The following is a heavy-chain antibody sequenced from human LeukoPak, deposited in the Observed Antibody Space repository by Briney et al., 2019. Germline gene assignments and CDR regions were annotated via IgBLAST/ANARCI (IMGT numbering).Heavy chain of an antibody. CDR2: IKQEGRQI. Sequence: PGGSLRLSCAASGXTXXXXWXXXXXXAXEXGLEWVAYIKQEGRQINYVDSVKGRFTISRDNAKNSLYPQMNSLRAEDTAIYYCARGLILDYWGQGTLVTVSS. D-gene: IGHD2-15*01. CDR1: GXTXXXXW. CDR3: ARGLILDY. V-gene: IGHV3-7*04. J-gene: IGHJ4*02.